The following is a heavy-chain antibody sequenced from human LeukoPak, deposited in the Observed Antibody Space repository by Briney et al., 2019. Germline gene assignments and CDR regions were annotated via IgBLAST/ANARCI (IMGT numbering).Heavy chain of an antibody. CDR2: INHSGST. D-gene: IGHD1/OR15-1a*01. Sequence: PSETLSLTCAVYGGSFSGYYWSWIRQPPGKGLEWIGEINHSGSTNYNPSLKSRVTISVDTSKNQFSLKLSSVTAADPAVYYCARGRTNSRYHDYWGQGTLVTVSS. J-gene: IGHJ4*02. CDR3: ARGRTNSRYHDY. V-gene: IGHV4-34*01. CDR1: GGSFSGYY.